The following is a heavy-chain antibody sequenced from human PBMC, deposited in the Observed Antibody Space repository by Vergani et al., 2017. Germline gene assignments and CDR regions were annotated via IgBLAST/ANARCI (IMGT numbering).Heavy chain of an antibody. CDR1: GFMFSNFW. CDR2: IKQDGSEK. J-gene: IGHJ3*02. Sequence: EVQLVESGGGLVQPGGSLRLSCAASGFMFSNFWMNWVRQAPGTGLEWVANIKQDGSEKYYVDTVRGRFTISRDNAKNSLYLQMNSLRAEDTAVYHCARADDPGDYDALDIWGEGTMVTVSS. D-gene: IGHD4-17*01. V-gene: IGHV3-7*01. CDR3: ARADDPGDYDALDI.